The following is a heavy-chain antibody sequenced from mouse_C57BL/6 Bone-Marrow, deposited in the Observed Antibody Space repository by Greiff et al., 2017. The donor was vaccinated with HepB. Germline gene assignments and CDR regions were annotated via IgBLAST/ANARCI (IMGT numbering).Heavy chain of an antibody. Sequence: EVQGVESGGGLVKPGGSLKLSCAASGFTFSSYAMSWVRQTPEKRLEWVATISDGGSYTYYPDNVKGRFTISRDNAKNNLYLQMSHLKSEDTAMYYCARGFHWYFDVWGTGTTVTVSS. V-gene: IGHV5-4*01. CDR3: ARGFHWYFDV. CDR2: ISDGGSYT. CDR1: GFTFSSYA. J-gene: IGHJ1*03.